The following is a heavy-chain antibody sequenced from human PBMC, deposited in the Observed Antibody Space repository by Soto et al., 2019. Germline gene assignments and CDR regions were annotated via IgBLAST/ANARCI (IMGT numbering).Heavy chain of an antibody. J-gene: IGHJ5*02. Sequence: RIRKPPGKGLEWIGEIYHSGNTNYNPSLKSRVTISVDKSKNQFSLKLSSVTAADKAVYYCARADILTGYYTGNWFDPWGQGTLVTVSS. CDR2: IYHSGNT. CDR3: ARADILTGYYTGNWFDP. D-gene: IGHD3-9*01. V-gene: IGHV4-4*02.